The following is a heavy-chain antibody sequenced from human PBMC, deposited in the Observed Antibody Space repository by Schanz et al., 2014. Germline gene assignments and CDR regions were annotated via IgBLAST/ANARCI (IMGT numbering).Heavy chain of an antibody. V-gene: IGHV1-2*06. CDR1: GYTFTNHY. Sequence: QVQVIQSGPEVKKPGASVKVSCKASGYTFTNHYLHWVRQAPGQGLEWMGRISPSSGGTNYAQNFQGSVTMAKATSIHTVYMELSTLTSDDTAVYYCARESVSRTRLFDPWGQGTLVTVSS. CDR3: ARESVSRTRLFDP. J-gene: IGHJ5*02. D-gene: IGHD3-3*01. CDR2: ISPSSGGT.